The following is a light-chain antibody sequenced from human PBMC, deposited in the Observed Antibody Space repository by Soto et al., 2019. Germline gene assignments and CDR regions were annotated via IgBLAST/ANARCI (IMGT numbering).Light chain of an antibody. CDR2: DAS. Sequence: ILMTQSPATLSVSPGERATLSCRASQSVSNNLAWYQQKPGQAHRLLIYDASTRATGIPARFSGSGSGTEFTLTISGLQSEDFAFYYCQQYNNWPPWTFGQGTKVEIK. V-gene: IGKV3-15*01. CDR3: QQYNNWPPWT. CDR1: QSVSNN. J-gene: IGKJ1*01.